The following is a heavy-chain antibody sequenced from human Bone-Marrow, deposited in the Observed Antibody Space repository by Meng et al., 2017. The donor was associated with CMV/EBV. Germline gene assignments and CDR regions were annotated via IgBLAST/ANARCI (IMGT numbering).Heavy chain of an antibody. CDR1: GFTFNTYT. V-gene: IGHV3-30*04. D-gene: IGHD5-18*01. J-gene: IGHJ3*02. CDR2: IWYDGSNK. CDR3: ARGSVQLWLVLLHEAFDI. Sequence: GESLKISCAASGFTFNTYTMHWVRQAPGKGLEWVAVIWYDGSNKYYADSVKGRFTISRDNSKNTLYLQMNSLRAEDTAVYYCARGSVQLWLVLLHEAFDIWGQGTMVTVSS.